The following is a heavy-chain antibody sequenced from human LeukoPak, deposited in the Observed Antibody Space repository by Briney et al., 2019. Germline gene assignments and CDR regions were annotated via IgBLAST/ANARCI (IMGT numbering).Heavy chain of an antibody. D-gene: IGHD5-18*01. CDR3: AGLRLWTYYFDY. V-gene: IGHV4-59*01. J-gene: IGHJ4*02. CDR1: GGSFSGYY. Sequence: PSETLSLTCAVYGGSFSGYYWSWIRQPPGKGLEWIGYIYYSGSTNYNPSLKSRVTISVDTSKNQFSLKLSSVTAADTAVYYCAGLRLWTYYFDYWGQGTLVTVSS. CDR2: IYYSGST.